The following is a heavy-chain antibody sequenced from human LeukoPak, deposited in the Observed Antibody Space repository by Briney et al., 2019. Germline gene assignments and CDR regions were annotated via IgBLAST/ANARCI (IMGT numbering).Heavy chain of an antibody. CDR1: GFTFSSYS. Sequence: GGSLRLSCAASGFTFSSYSMNWVRQAPGKGLEWVSAIRNSGSNKYYADSVKGRFTISRNTPYISLYLQMNSLTAEYSSVYYCVIDAYYSDAFDIWGQGTMVTVSS. V-gene: IGHV3-21*01. D-gene: IGHD2/OR15-2a*01. CDR2: IRNSGSNK. CDR3: VIDAYYSDAFDI. J-gene: IGHJ3*02.